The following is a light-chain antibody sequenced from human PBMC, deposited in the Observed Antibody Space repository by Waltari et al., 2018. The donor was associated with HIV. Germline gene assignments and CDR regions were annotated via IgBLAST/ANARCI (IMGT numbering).Light chain of an antibody. V-gene: IGKV1-39*01. CDR2: AAS. J-gene: IGKJ1*01. CDR3: QQSYSTPWT. CDR1: QSISSY. Sequence: DIQMTQSPSSLSASVGDRVTITFRASQSISSYLNWYQQKPGKAPKLLIYAASSSLSGVPSRFSGSGSGTDFTLTISSLQPEDFATYYCQQSYSTPWTFGQGTKVEIK.